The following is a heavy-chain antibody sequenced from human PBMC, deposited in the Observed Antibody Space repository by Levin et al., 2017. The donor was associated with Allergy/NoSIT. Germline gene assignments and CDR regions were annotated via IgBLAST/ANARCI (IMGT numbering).Heavy chain of an antibody. J-gene: IGHJ4*02. CDR2: IYYSGST. CDR1: DGSMKSTSYY. CDR3: ARHPPVVHEVFDV. V-gene: IGHV4-39*01. Sequence: SETLSLTCNVSDGSMKSTSYYWGWIRQSPGKGLEWIGDIYYSGSTYYNPALKTRVTMSIDTSKSQFFLKLKSVTAADTAVYFCARHPPVVHEVFDVWGQGTPVTVSS. D-gene: IGHD4-23*01.